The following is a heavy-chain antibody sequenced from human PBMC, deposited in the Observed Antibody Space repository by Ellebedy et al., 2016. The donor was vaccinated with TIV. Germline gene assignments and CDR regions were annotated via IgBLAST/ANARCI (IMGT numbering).Heavy chain of an antibody. Sequence: PGGSLSLSCTASGFTFSAFGIHWVRQAPGKGLEWVAQIWYDGSDKYYADSVKGRFTISRDKSKSTLYLQMSSLRGEDTAVYYCARAWSPYGLDVWGHGTTVTVSS. D-gene: IGHD1-26*01. CDR1: GFTFSAFG. J-gene: IGHJ6*02. V-gene: IGHV3-33*01. CDR2: IWYDGSDK. CDR3: ARAWSPYGLDV.